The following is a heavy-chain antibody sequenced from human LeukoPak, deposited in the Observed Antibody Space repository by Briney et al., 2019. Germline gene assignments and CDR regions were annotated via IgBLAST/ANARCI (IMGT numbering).Heavy chain of an antibody. CDR3: ARRNWNYAGGSGAFDI. CDR2: IIPIFGTA. V-gene: IGHV1-69*13. Sequence: ASVKVSCKASGGTFSIYAISWVRQAPGQGLEWMGGIIPIFGTANYAQKFQGRVTITADESTSTAYMELSSLRSEDTAVYYCARRNWNYAGGSGAFDIWGQGTMVTVSP. D-gene: IGHD1-7*01. J-gene: IGHJ3*02. CDR1: GGTFSIYA.